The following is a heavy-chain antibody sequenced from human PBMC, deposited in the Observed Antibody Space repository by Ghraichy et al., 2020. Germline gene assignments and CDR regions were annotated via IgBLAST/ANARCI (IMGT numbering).Heavy chain of an antibody. CDR2: INYSGST. Sequence: SETLSLTCTVSGGSIGNYYWNWIRQPPGKGLEWIGYINYSGSTNYNPSLKSRVTISGDLSKNQFSLKLTSVTAADTAVYYCASAGEWSYSFDYWGQGTLVTVSS. CDR1: GGSIGNYY. V-gene: IGHV4-59*01. D-gene: IGHD3-16*01. J-gene: IGHJ4*02. CDR3: ASAGEWSYSFDY.